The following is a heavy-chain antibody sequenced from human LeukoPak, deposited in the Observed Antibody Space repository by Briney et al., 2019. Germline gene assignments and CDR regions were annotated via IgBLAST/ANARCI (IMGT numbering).Heavy chain of an antibody. CDR1: GYTFTSYG. CDR3: SRDRVLRYYDWLSHDAFDI. D-gene: IGHD3-9*01. V-gene: IGHV1-18*01. J-gene: IGHJ3*02. Sequence: ASVKVSCKASGYTFTSYGISWVRQAPGQGLEWMGWISAYNGNTNYAQKLQGRVTMTTDTSTRTAYMELRSLRSDDTAVYYCSRDRVLRYYDWLSHDAFDIWGQGTMVTVSS. CDR2: ISAYNGNT.